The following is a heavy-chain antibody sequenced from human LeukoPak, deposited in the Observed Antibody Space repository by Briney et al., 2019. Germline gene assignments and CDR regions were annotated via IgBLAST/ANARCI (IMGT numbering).Heavy chain of an antibody. CDR3: ANRFGGDTARYFDY. J-gene: IGHJ4*02. CDR1: GFTFSSHA. CDR2: ISDSADT. Sequence: GGSLRLSCAASGFTFSSHAMSRVRQAPGKGLEWVSLISDSADTYYADSVKGRFTISRDNSKNTLYLQMNSLRAEDTAVYYCANRFGGDTARYFDYWGQGTLVTVSS. V-gene: IGHV3-23*01. D-gene: IGHD5-18*01.